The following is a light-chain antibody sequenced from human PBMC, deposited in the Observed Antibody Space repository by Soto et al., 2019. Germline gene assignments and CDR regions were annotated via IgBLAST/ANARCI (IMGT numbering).Light chain of an antibody. CDR1: QSISSW. Sequence: DIQMTQSPSSLSASVGDRVTITCRASQSISSWLAWYQHKPEKAPKLLIYKASSLESGVPSRFSGSGSGTEFTLTISTLQPEDFASYYCLQYNSHSWTFGQETKVEMK. V-gene: IGKV1-5*03. J-gene: IGKJ1*01. CDR2: KAS. CDR3: LQYNSHSWT.